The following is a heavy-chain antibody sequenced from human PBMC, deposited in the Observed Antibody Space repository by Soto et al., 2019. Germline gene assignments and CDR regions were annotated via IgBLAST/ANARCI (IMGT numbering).Heavy chain of an antibody. CDR2: IGGTAGFI. J-gene: IGHJ6*02. D-gene: IGHD2-21*01. V-gene: IGHV3-21*06. CDR3: AKGRGDLGMVTPYFYYGMDV. CDR1: DFSFSSYT. Sequence: EMQLVQSGGGLVKSGGSLRLSCAASDFSFSSYTMNWVRQAPGKGLEWVSSIGGTAGFIFYADSVKGRFTISRDNARNLLFLQMNSLRAEDTAVYYCAKGRGDLGMVTPYFYYGMDVWDQGTTVTASS.